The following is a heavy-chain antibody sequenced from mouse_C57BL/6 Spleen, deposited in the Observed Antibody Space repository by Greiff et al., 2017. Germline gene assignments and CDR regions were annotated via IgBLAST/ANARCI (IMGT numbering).Heavy chain of an antibody. Sequence: VQLQQSGPELVQPGASVKISCKASGYAFSSSWMNWVKQRPGKGLEWIGRIYPGDGDTNYNGKFKGKATLTADKSSSTAYMQLSSLTSEDSAVYFCARQNWPYYFDYGGQGTTLTVSS. V-gene: IGHV1-82*01. CDR1: GYAFSSSW. J-gene: IGHJ2*01. CDR3: ARQNWPYYFDY. CDR2: IYPGDGDT. D-gene: IGHD4-1*01.